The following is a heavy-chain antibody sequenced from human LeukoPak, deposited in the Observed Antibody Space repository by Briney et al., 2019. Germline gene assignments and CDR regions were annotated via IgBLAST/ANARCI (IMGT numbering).Heavy chain of an antibody. Sequence: SQTLSLTCTVSAGSISSGYYYWSWIRQPPGKGLEWIGYISVSGSTYYNPSLKSPVTVSVDTSKNQFSLKLSSVTAADTAVYYCARGRRLRYFDWLLPTEEWDYWGQGTLVTVSS. CDR3: ARGRRLRYFDWLLPTEEWDY. J-gene: IGHJ4*02. CDR1: AGSISSGYYY. D-gene: IGHD3-9*01. CDR2: ISVSGST. V-gene: IGHV4-30-4*08.